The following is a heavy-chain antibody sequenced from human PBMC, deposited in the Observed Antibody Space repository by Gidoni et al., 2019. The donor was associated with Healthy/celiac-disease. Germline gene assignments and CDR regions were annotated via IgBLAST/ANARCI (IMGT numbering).Heavy chain of an antibody. CDR1: GYTFTSYG. J-gene: IGHJ6*02. CDR3: ARDQAEITMIVVVILRYYYYGMDV. Sequence: QVQLVQSGAEGKKPGASVKVSCKASGYTFTSYGISWVRRAPGQGLEWMGWISAYNGNTTYAQKLQGRVTMTTDTSTSTAYMELRSLRSDDTAVYYCARDQAEITMIVVVILRYYYYGMDVWGQGTTVTVSS. D-gene: IGHD3-22*01. CDR2: ISAYNGNT. V-gene: IGHV1-18*01.